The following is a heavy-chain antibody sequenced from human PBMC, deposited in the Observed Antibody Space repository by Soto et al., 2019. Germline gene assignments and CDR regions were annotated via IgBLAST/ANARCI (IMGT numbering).Heavy chain of an antibody. V-gene: IGHV3-48*01. CDR1: GFTFSSYS. D-gene: IGHD3-10*01. CDR3: ARANYYGSPGDFDY. J-gene: IGHJ4*02. Sequence: EVQLVESGGGLVQPGGSLRLSCAASGFTFSSYSMNWVRQAPGKGLEWVSYLSSSSSTIYYADSVKGRFTISRDNAKNSLYRQMNSLRAEDTAVYYCARANYYGSPGDFDYWGQGTLVTVAS. CDR2: LSSSSSTI.